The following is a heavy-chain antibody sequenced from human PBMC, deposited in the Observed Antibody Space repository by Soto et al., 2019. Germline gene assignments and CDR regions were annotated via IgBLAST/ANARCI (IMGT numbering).Heavy chain of an antibody. CDR3: ARPISSSWYDTDAFDI. CDR1: GYSFTSYW. J-gene: IGHJ3*02. D-gene: IGHD6-13*01. CDR2: IYPGDSDT. Sequence: GESLKISCKGSGYSFTSYWIGWVRQMPWKCMEWMGIIYPGDSDTRYSPSFQGQVTISADKSISTAYLQWSSLKASDTAMYYCARPISSSWYDTDAFDIWGQGTMVTVSS. V-gene: IGHV5-51*01.